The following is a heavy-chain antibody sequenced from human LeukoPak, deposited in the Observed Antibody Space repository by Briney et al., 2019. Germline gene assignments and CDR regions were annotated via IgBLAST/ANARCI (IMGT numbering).Heavy chain of an antibody. J-gene: IGHJ5*02. CDR2: IYTSGST. Sequence: PSQTLSLTCTVSGGSISSGSYYWSWIRQPAGKGLEWIGRIYTSGSTNYNPSLKSRVTISVDTSKNQFSLKLSSVTAADTAVYYCGGSALKRGWFDPWGQGTLVTVSS. D-gene: IGHD3-16*01. CDR1: GGSISSGSYY. V-gene: IGHV4-61*02. CDR3: GGSALKRGWFDP.